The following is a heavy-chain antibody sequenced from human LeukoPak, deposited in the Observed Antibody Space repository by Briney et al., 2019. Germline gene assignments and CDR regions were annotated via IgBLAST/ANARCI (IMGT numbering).Heavy chain of an antibody. J-gene: IGHJ6*02. V-gene: IGHV4-59*01. CDR3: ARIAVADYYYYGIDV. Sequence: SETLSLTCTVSGGSLSSYYWSWIRQPPGKGLEWIGYIYYSGSTNYNPSLKSRVTISVDTSKNQFSLKLSSVTAADTAVYYCARIAVADYYYYGIDVWGQGTTVTVSS. CDR2: IYYSGST. CDR1: GGSLSSYY. D-gene: IGHD6-19*01.